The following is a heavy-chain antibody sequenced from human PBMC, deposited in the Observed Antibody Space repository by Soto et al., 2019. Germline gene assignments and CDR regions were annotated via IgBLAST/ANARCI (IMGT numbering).Heavy chain of an antibody. J-gene: IGHJ4*02. CDR3: ARDKRYSSSWPTNNFDY. V-gene: IGHV3-30-3*01. D-gene: IGHD6-13*01. Sequence: GGSLRLSCAASGFTFSSYAMHWVRQAPGKGLEWVAVISYDGSNKYYADSVKGRFTISRDNSKNTLYLQMNSLRAEDTAVYYCARDKRYSSSWPTNNFDYWGQGTLVTVSS. CDR2: ISYDGSNK. CDR1: GFTFSSYA.